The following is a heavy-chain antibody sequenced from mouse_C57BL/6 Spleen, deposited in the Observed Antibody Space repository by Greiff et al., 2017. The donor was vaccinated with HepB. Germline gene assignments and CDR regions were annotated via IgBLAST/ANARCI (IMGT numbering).Heavy chain of an antibody. CDR1: GYAFSSSW. V-gene: IGHV1-82*01. Sequence: QVQLKESGPELVKPGASVKISCKASGYAFSSSWMNWVKQRPGKGLEWIGRIYPGDGDTNYNGKFKGKATLTADKSSSTAYMQLSSLTSEDSAVYFCARGRLLRAMDYWGQGTSVTVSS. CDR2: IYPGDGDT. CDR3: ARGRLLRAMDY. J-gene: IGHJ4*01. D-gene: IGHD1-1*01.